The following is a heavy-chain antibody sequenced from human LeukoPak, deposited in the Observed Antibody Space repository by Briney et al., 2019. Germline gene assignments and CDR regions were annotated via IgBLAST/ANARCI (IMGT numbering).Heavy chain of an antibody. Sequence: GGSLRLSCAAPGFIFSSYSMNWVRQRPGKGLEWVSYISSSSTSIYYADSVKGRFTISRDNAKNSLSLQMNSLRDEDTAVYYCARHLSSGGNYWGQGTLVTVSS. V-gene: IGHV3-48*02. CDR3: ARHLSSGGNY. CDR1: GFIFSSYS. J-gene: IGHJ4*02. CDR2: ISSSSTSI. D-gene: IGHD6-19*01.